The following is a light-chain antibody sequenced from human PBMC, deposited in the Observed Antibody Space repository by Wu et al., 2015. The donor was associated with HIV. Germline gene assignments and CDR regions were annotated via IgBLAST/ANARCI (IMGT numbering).Light chain of an antibody. CDR1: QSVSTY. Sequence: EIVLTQSPGTLSLSPGERVTLSCRASQSVSTYLAWYQYKPGQAPRLLIYGASSRATGIPDRFSGSGSGTDFTLTISRLEPEDFAVYYCQQYGTSPPYSFGQGTKLEIK. CDR3: QQYGTSPPYS. V-gene: IGKV3-20*01. CDR2: GAS. J-gene: IGKJ2*03.